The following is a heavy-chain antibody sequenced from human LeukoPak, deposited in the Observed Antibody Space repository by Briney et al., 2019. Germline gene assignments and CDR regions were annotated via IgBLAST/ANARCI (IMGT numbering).Heavy chain of an antibody. CDR2: IYGGGGVI. CDR3: AKDRVPDSGYDIDY. Sequence: GGSLRLSCAASGFTFSGYGMYWVRQAPRKGLEWVAGIYGGGGVIKYADSVKGRFTISRDNSENILYPQMDSLRVEDTAMYHCAKDRVPDSGYDIDYWGQGTLVTVSS. D-gene: IGHD5-12*01. J-gene: IGHJ4*02. V-gene: IGHV3-23*03. CDR1: GFTFSGYG.